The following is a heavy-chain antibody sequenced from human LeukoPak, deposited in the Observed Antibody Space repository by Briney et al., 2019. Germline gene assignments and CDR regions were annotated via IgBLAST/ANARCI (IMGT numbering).Heavy chain of an antibody. V-gene: IGHV1-3*01. CDR1: GYTFSGYY. Sequence: VASVKVSCKASGYTFSGYYVHWVRQAPGQGLEWMGWINAGNGDTKYSQKFQGRVTITRDTSASIAYMEVGSLRSEDTAVYYCARVCCSSTSCHYYFDYWGQGTLVTVSS. J-gene: IGHJ4*02. D-gene: IGHD2-2*01. CDR2: INAGNGDT. CDR3: ARVCCSSTSCHYYFDY.